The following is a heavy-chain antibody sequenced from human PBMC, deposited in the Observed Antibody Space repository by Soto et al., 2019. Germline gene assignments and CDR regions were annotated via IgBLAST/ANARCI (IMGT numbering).Heavy chain of an antibody. CDR1: GGSFSGYY. V-gene: IGHV4-34*01. D-gene: IGHD6-19*01. CDR3: ARARRGEQWLVRRDFDY. Sequence: QVQLQQWGAGLLKPSETLSLTCAVYGGSFSGYYWSWIRQPPGKGLEWIGEINHSGSTNYNPSLKRRVTISVATSKNQFSLKLSSVTAADTAVYYCARARRGEQWLVRRDFDYWGQGTLVTVSS. CDR2: INHSGST. J-gene: IGHJ4*02.